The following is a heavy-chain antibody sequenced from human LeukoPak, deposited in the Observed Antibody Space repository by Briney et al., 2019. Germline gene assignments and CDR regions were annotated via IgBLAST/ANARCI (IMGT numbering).Heavy chain of an antibody. J-gene: IGHJ4*02. D-gene: IGHD2-15*01. CDR3: ARGSTLPHPTFDY. CDR1: GGSFSGYY. V-gene: IGHV4-59*01. Sequence: PSETLSLTCAVYGGSFSGYYWSWIRQPPGKGLEWIGYIYYSGSTNYNPSLKSRVTISVDTSKNQFSLKLSSVTAADTAVYYCARGSTLPHPTFDYWGQGTLVTVSS. CDR2: IYYSGST.